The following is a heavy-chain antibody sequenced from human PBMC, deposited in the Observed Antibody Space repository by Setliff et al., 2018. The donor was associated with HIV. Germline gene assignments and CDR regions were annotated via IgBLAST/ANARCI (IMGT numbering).Heavy chain of an antibody. Sequence: SETLSLTCAVYGGSFSSYYWSWIRQPPGKGLEWIGEINHSGSTNYNPSLKSRVTISVDTSKNQFSLKLGSVTAADTAVYYCARGRWYSSSWYEYWGQGTLVTVSS. CDR1: GGSFSSYY. CDR3: ARGRWYSSSWYEY. CDR2: INHSGST. D-gene: IGHD6-13*01. V-gene: IGHV4-34*01. J-gene: IGHJ4*02.